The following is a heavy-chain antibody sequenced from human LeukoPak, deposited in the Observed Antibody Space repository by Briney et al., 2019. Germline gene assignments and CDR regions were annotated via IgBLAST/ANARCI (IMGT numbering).Heavy chain of an antibody. CDR2: ISSSSSYI. J-gene: IGHJ6*02. CDR3: ARVSRDWNYVLFYYGMDV. Sequence: GGSLRLSCAASGFTFSSYEMNWVRQAPGEGLEWVSSISSSSSYIYYADSVKGRFTISRDNAKNSLYLQMNSLRAEDTAVYYCARVSRDWNYVLFYYGMDVWGQGTTVTVSS. V-gene: IGHV3-21*01. CDR1: GFTFSSYE. D-gene: IGHD1-7*01.